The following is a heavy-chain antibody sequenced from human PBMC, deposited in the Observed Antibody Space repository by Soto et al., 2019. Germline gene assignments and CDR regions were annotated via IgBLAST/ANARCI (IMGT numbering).Heavy chain of an antibody. Sequence: QVQLVQSGAEVKKPGSSVKVSCKASGGTFSSYAISWVRQAPGQGLEWMGGIIPIFGTANYAQKFQGRVTITADESTSTAYMGLSSLRSEDTAVYYCARESRYCSGGSCYFLPGIDCWGQGTLVTVSS. CDR2: IIPIFGTA. D-gene: IGHD2-15*01. CDR1: GGTFSSYA. J-gene: IGHJ4*02. CDR3: ARESRYCSGGSCYFLPGIDC. V-gene: IGHV1-69*12.